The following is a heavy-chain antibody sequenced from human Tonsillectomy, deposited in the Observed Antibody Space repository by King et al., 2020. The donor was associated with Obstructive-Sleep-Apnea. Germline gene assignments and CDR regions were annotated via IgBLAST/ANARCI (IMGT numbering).Heavy chain of an antibody. Sequence: VQLQESGPGLVKPSETLSLTCTVSGGSISSYYWSWIRQPPGKGLEWIGYIYYSGSTNYNPSLKSRVTISVDPSKNQFSLKLSSVTAADTAVYYCARMGYYYGSGGVFDPWGQGTLVTVSS. CDR1: GGSISSYY. CDR3: ARMGYYYGSGGVFDP. D-gene: IGHD3-10*01. V-gene: IGHV4-59*01. J-gene: IGHJ5*02. CDR2: IYYSGST.